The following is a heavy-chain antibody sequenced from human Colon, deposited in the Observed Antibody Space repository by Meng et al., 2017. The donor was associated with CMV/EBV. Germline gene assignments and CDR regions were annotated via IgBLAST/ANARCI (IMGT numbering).Heavy chain of an antibody. CDR2: INHNGIT. CDR1: GVSLSGYH. V-gene: IGHV4-34*01. Sequence: VSGVSLSGYHWSWIRQAPGKDLEWIGDINHNGITKYNPSLKSRLTISVDMSENEFSLRLSSLTAADTAVYYCARQIWSGSLYNWFDPWGQGTLVTVSS. J-gene: IGHJ5*02. CDR3: ARQIWSGSLYNWFDP. D-gene: IGHD3-3*01.